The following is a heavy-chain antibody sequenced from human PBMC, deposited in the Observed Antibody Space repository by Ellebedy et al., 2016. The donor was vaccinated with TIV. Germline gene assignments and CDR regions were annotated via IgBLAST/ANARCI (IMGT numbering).Heavy chain of an antibody. CDR3: ARGGEYCTDGVCYDIDY. CDR1: GFTFRSYA. CDR2: ISYDGSKK. V-gene: IGHV3-30*14. D-gene: IGHD2-8*01. Sequence: PGGSLRLSCAASGFTFRSYAMHWVRQAPGKGLEWVAVISYDGSKKDYADSVKGRFTISRDNSRNTLYLQMNILRAEDTAVYYCARGGEYCTDGVCYDIDYWGQGTLVTVSS. J-gene: IGHJ4*02.